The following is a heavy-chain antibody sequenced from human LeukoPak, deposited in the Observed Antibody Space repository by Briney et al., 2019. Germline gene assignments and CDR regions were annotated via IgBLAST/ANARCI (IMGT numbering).Heavy chain of an antibody. D-gene: IGHD2-21*02. CDR3: ARYCGGDCYSGFDY. CDR1: GYTFTSYA. CDR2: INTNTGNP. V-gene: IGHV7-4-1*01. J-gene: IGHJ4*02. Sequence: ASVKVSCKASGYTFTSYAMNWMRQAPGQGLEWMGWINTNTGNPTYAQGFTGRFVFSLDTSVSTAYLQICSLKAEDTAVYYCARYCGGDCYSGFDYWGQGTLVTVSS.